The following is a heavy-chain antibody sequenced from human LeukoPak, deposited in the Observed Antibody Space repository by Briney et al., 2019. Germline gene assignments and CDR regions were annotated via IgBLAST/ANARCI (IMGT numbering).Heavy chain of an antibody. Sequence: SETLSLTCTVSGDSISSYYWSWIRQTPGGTLEWIGYIYYSGSTNYNPSLKSRVTISVDTSENQFSLKLSSVTAADTAVYYCARESSPREIAAAGLRFDPWGQGTLVTVSS. D-gene: IGHD6-13*01. CDR2: IYYSGST. CDR3: ARESSPREIAAAGLRFDP. J-gene: IGHJ5*02. CDR1: GDSISSYY. V-gene: IGHV4-59*12.